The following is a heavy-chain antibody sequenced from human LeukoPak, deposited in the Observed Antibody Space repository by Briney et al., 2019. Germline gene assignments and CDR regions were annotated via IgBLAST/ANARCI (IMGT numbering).Heavy chain of an antibody. V-gene: IGHV4-59*01. J-gene: IGHJ5*02. CDR2: IYYSGNT. CDR3: ARVGGYCSSTSCYDNWFDP. CDR1: GGSISSYY. D-gene: IGHD2-2*01. Sequence: SETLSLTCTVSGGSISSYYWSWIRQPPGKALEWIGYIYYSGNTKYNPSLKSRVTMSVDTSKNQFSLKLSSVTAADTAVYYCARVGGYCSSTSCYDNWFDPWGQGTLVTVSS.